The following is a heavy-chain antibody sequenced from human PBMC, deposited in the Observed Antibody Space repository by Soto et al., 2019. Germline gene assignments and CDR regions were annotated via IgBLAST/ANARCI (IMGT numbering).Heavy chain of an antibody. CDR3: ARGRHYYDSSGYESFDY. J-gene: IGHJ4*02. CDR2: IYYSGST. Sequence: SLTRTVSGGSLSSYYWGWVPQPPGEGLEWIGYIYYSGSTNYNPSLKSRVTISVDTSKNQFSLKLSSVTAADTAVYYCARGRHYYDSSGYESFDYWGQGTLVTVSS. CDR1: GGSLSSYY. D-gene: IGHD3-22*01. V-gene: IGHV4-59*01.